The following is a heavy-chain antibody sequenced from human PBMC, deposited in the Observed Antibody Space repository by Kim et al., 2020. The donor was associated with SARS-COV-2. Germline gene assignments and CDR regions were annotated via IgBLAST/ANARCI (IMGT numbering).Heavy chain of an antibody. V-gene: IGHV1-3*01. D-gene: IGHD3-9*01. J-gene: IGHJ4*02. CDR2: INAGNGNT. Sequence: ASVKVSCKASGYTFTSYAMHWVRQAPGQRLEWMGWINAGNGNTKYSQKFQGRVTITRDTSASTAYMELSSLRSEDTAVYYCARARATRYFDWLSPFDYWGQGTLVTVSS. CDR3: ARARATRYFDWLSPFDY. CDR1: GYTFTSYA.